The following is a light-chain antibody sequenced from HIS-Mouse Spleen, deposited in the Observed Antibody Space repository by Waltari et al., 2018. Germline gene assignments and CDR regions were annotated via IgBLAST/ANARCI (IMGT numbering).Light chain of an antibody. Sequence: QSALTQPRSVSGSPGQSVTISCTGTSSYVGCDNYVSWYQQHPGKAPKLMIYDVSKRPSGVPDRFSGSKSGNTASLTISGLQAEDEADYYCCSYAGSYTWVFGGGTKLTVL. CDR3: CSYAGSYTWV. V-gene: IGLV2-11*01. J-gene: IGLJ3*02. CDR2: DVS. CDR1: SSYVGCDNY.